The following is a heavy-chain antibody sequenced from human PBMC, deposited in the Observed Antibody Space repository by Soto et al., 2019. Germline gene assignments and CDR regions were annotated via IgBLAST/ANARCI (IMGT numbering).Heavy chain of an antibody. CDR1: GFTFSNYW. CDR2: IRSSSSTK. CDR3: ASSGSGSYHFDY. D-gene: IGHD3-10*01. J-gene: IGHJ4*02. V-gene: IGHV3-48*02. Sequence: VGSLRLSCAASGFTFSNYWLSWFRQAPGNGLEWVAYIRSSSSTKYYADSVKGRFTISRDNVKNSLYLQMNSLRDEDTAVYYCASSGSGSYHFDYWGQGTLVTVSS.